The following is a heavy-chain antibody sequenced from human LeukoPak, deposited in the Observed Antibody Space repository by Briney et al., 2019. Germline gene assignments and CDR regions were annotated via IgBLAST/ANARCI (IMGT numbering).Heavy chain of an antibody. J-gene: IGHJ5*02. CDR2: IYTSGST. CDR1: GGSISSGSYY. CDR3: ARTYYDYVWGRPVDNWFDP. V-gene: IGHV4-61*02. D-gene: IGHD3-16*01. Sequence: SETLSLTCTASGGSISSGSYYWSWIRQPAGKGLEWIGRIYTSGSTNYNPSLKSRVTISVDTSKNQFSLKLSSVTAADTAVYYCARTYYDYVWGRPVDNWFDPWGQGTLVTVSS.